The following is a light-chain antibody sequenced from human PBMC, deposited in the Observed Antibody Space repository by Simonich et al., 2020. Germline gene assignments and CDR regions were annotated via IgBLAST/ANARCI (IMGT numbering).Light chain of an antibody. J-gene: IGLJ2*01. CDR2: DTS. Sequence: QAVVTKEPSLTVSPGGPVTLTFGSRIGAVTSGNYPYWFQQKPGQSPWTLIYDTSNKHSWTPARVSGSLLGGKAALTLSGAQPEDEAEYYCLLSYSGARLVVFGGGTKLTVL. V-gene: IGLV7-46*01. CDR1: IGAVTSGNY. CDR3: LLSYSGARLVV.